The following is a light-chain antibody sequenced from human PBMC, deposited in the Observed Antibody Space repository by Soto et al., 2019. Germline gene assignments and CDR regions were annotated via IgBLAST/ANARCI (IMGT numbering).Light chain of an antibody. V-gene: IGLV4-69*01. Sequence: QPVLTQSPSASASLGASVKLTCTLSSGHSSYAIAWHQQQPEKGPRYLMKLNSDGRHSKGDGIPDRFSGSSSGAERYLTISSLQSEDEADYYCQTWGTGSQGVFGTGTKVTVL. J-gene: IGLJ1*01. CDR1: SGHSSYA. CDR2: LNSDGRH. CDR3: QTWGTGSQGV.